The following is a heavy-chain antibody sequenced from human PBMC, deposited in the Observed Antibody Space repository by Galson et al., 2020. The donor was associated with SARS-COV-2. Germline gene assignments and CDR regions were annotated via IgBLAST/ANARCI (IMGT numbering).Heavy chain of an antibody. CDR2: INPSGGST. CDR3: ASFPDWNFSFTNMDV. D-gene: IGHD1-7*01. Sequence: ASVKVSCKASGYTFTSYYMHWVRQAPGQGLEWMGIINPSGGSTSYAQKFQGRVTMTRDTSTSTVYMELSSLRSEDTAVYYCASFPDWNFSFTNMDVWGKGTTVSVSS. J-gene: IGHJ6*03. V-gene: IGHV1-46*03. CDR1: GYTFTSYY.